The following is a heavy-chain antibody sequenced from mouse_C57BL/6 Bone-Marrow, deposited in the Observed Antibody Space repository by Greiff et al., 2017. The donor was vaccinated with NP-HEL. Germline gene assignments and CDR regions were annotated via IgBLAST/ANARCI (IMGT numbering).Heavy chain of an antibody. Sequence: EVQLVESGGGLVKPGGSLKLSCAASGFTFSDYGMHWVRQAPEKGLAWVAYISSGSSTIYYADTVKGRFTISRDNAKNTLFLQMTSLRSEDTAMYYCARQRGYAMDYWGQGTSVTVSS. J-gene: IGHJ4*01. CDR3: ARQRGYAMDY. V-gene: IGHV5-17*01. CDR1: GFTFSDYG. CDR2: ISSGSSTI.